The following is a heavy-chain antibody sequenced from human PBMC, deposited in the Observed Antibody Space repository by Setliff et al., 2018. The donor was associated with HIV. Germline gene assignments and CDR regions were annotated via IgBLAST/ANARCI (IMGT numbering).Heavy chain of an antibody. CDR3: ARGRHAGSGAYSGGFYYFDF. J-gene: IGHJ4*02. Sequence: SETLSLTCTVSGGSISSYYWSWIRQPPGKGLEWIGYIYYSGSTYYNPSLRSRVTISVDTSKKQFSLNLSSVTAADTGLYYCARGRHAGSGAYSGGFYYFDFWGQGALVTVYS. D-gene: IGHD3-16*01. CDR1: GGSISSYY. CDR2: IYYSGST. V-gene: IGHV4-59*08.